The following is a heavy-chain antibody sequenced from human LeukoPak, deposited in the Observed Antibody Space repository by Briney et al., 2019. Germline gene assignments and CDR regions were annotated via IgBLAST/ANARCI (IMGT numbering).Heavy chain of an antibody. Sequence: SETLSLTCAVYGGSFSGYYWSWIRQPPGKGLEWIGEINHSGSTNYNPSLKSRVTISVDTSKNQFSLKLSSVTAADTAVYYCAREVWYYDFWSGYHNHNWFDPWGQGTLVTVSS. CDR2: INHSGST. CDR3: AREVWYYDFWSGYHNHNWFDP. J-gene: IGHJ5*02. CDR1: GGSFSGYY. D-gene: IGHD3-3*01. V-gene: IGHV4-34*01.